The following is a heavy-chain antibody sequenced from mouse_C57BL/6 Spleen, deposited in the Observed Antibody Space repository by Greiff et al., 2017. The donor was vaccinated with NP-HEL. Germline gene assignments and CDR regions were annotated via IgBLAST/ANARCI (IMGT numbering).Heavy chain of an antibody. Sequence: VQLQQPGAELVMPGASVKLSCKASGYTFTSYWMHWVKQRPGQGLEWIGEIDPSDSYTNYNQKFKGKSTLTVDKSSSTAYMQLSSLTSEDSAVYYCARYSLDAMDYWGQGTSVTVSS. CDR1: GYTFTSYW. D-gene: IGHD3-1*01. CDR2: IDPSDSYT. CDR3: ARYSLDAMDY. J-gene: IGHJ4*01. V-gene: IGHV1-69*01.